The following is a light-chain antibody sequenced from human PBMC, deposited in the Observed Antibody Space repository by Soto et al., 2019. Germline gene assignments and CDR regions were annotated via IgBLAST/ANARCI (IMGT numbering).Light chain of an antibody. CDR2: GAS. V-gene: IGKV3-20*01. CDR3: QQYGSSLTWT. Sequence: EIVLTQSPGTLSLSPGERATLSCRASQSVSSSYLAWYQQKPGQAPRLLIYGASSRATGIPDRFSGSESGPDFTLTTTTLQPEDFAVYYCQQYGSSLTWTFGQGTKVEIK. J-gene: IGKJ1*01. CDR1: QSVSSSY.